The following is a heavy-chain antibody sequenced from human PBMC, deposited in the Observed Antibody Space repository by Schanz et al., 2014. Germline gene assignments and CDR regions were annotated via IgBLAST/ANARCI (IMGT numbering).Heavy chain of an antibody. CDR3: ARHLAESAAAAFDS. CDR2: VNHGGYT. CDR1: GGSFSGYW. D-gene: IGHD2-2*01. J-gene: IGHJ4*02. Sequence: QVQLQQWGAGLLKPSETLSLTCAFSGGSFSGYWWTWVRQSPGKGLEWIGEVNHGGYTNYNPSLKSRAPISVDTSKNQFFLKLSSVAAADTAVYYCARHLAESAAAAFDSWGQGTLVAVSS. V-gene: IGHV4-34*01.